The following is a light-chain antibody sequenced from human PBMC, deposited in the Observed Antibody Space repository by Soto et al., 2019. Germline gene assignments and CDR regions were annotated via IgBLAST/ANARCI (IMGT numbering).Light chain of an antibody. CDR3: QSYDSSLSANYV. CDR1: SSNIGAGYD. V-gene: IGLV1-40*01. CDR2: GNS. Sequence: QSVLTQPPSVSGAPGQRVTISCTGSSSNIGAGYDVHWYQQLPGTANKLLIYGNSNRPSGVPDRFSGSKSGTSASLAITGLQAEDEADYYCQSYDSSLSANYVFGTGTKVTVL. J-gene: IGLJ1*01.